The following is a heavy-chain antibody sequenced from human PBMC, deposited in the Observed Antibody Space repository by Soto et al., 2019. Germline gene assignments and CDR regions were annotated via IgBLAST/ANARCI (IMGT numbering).Heavy chain of an antibody. CDR1: GGSISSSSYY. D-gene: IGHD1-7*01. Sequence: SETLSLTCTVSGGSISSSSYYWGWIRQPPGKGLEWIGSIYYSGSTYYNPSLKSRVTISVDTSKNQFSLKLSSVTAADTAVYYCASNSVNWNYVSWFDPWGQGTLVTVSS. CDR3: ASNSVNWNYVSWFDP. CDR2: IYYSGST. V-gene: IGHV4-39*01. J-gene: IGHJ5*02.